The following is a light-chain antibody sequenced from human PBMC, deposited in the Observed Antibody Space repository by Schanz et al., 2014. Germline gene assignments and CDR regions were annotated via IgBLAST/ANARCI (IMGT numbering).Light chain of an antibody. V-gene: IGKV1-5*01. CDR2: DAS. J-gene: IGKJ1*01. Sequence: DVQMTQSPSTLSASVGDRVTITCRASQSIGTWLAWYQQKPGKVPKLLIYDASSLESGVPSRFSGSGSGTEFTLTISSLQPVDFGTYYCQQHHDYSTFGHGTKVEI. CDR1: QSIGTW. CDR3: QQHHDYST.